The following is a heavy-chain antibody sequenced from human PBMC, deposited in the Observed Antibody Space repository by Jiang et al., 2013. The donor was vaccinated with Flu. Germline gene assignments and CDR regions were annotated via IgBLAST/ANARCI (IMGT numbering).Heavy chain of an antibody. CDR1: GGTFSSYA. J-gene: IGHJ4*02. CDR2: IIPILGIA. D-gene: IGHD2-21*02. V-gene: IGHV1-69*04. CDR3: AREGYCGGDCYYYFDY. Sequence: GAEVKKPGSSVKVSCKASGGTFSSYAISWVRQAPGQGLEWMGRIIPILGIANYAQKFQGRVTITADKSTSTAYMELSSLRSEDTAVYYCAREGYCGGDCYYYFDYWGQGTLVTVSS.